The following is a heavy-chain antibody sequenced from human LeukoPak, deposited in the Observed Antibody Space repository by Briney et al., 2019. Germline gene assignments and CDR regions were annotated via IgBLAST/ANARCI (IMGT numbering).Heavy chain of an antibody. J-gene: IGHJ4*02. CDR1: GGSIGSGGYS. V-gene: IGHV4-30-2*01. D-gene: IGHD3-10*01. CDR2: IYHSGST. CDR3: ASGDLGGDYFDY. Sequence: SETLSLTCAVSGGSIGSGGYSWSWIRQPPGKGLEWIGYIYHSGSTYYNPALKSRVTISVDRSKNQFSLKLSSVTAADTAVYYCASGDLGGDYFDYWGQGTLVTVSS.